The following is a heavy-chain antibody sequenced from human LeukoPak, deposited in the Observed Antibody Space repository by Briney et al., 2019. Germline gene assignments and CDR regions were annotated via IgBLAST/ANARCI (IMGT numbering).Heavy chain of an antibody. CDR3: ARDLAMYSPDLDY. Sequence: ASVKVSCKASGYTFTDYYLHWVRQAPGHGLEWMGWINPKTGVTKFAQNFQGRVTMTRDTSISTAYMEVSRLRSDDTAVFYCARDLAMYSPDLDYWGQGTLVTVSS. J-gene: IGHJ4*02. V-gene: IGHV1-2*02. D-gene: IGHD1-26*01. CDR2: INPKTGVT. CDR1: GYTFTDYY.